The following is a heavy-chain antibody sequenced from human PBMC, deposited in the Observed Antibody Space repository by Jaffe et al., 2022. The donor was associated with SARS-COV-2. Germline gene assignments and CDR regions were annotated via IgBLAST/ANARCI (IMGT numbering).Heavy chain of an antibody. D-gene: IGHD2-15*01. CDR3: ARGDLDCSGGSCRDY. CDR1: GFTFSSYS. Sequence: EVQLVESGGGLVQPGGSLRLSCAASGFTFSSYSMNWVRQAPGKGLEWVSYISSSSSTIYYADSVKGRFTISRDNAKNSLYLQMNSLRDEDTAVYYCARGDLDCSGGSCRDYWGQGTLVTVSS. J-gene: IGHJ4*02. CDR2: ISSSSSTI. V-gene: IGHV3-48*02.